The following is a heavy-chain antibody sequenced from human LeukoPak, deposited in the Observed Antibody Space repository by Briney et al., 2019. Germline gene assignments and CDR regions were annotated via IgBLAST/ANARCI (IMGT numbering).Heavy chain of an antibody. Sequence: GGSLRLSCAASGFTFSNAWMSWVRQAPGKGREWVGRVKTKTDGGTTDYGAPVKGRFTISRDDSKNTLYLQMNSLNIEDTAVYYCTTSAGTTVTTRYFDYWGQGTLVTVSS. D-gene: IGHD4-17*01. CDR2: VKTKTDGGTT. CDR3: TTSAGTTVTTRYFDY. CDR1: GFTFSNAW. J-gene: IGHJ4*02. V-gene: IGHV3-15*01.